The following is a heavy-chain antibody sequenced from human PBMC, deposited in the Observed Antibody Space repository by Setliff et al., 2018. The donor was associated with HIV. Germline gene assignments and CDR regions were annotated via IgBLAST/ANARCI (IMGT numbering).Heavy chain of an antibody. CDR1: EYTFTLYG. Sequence: ASVKVSCKASEYTFTLYGIHWVRQAPGQRPEWVGWINAGNGNTKHSQKFQNRITITRDTSASTAFMEVNSLTSEDTAVYYCARDGCDSNKCYVYNWFDPWGQGTLVTVSS. J-gene: IGHJ5*02. D-gene: IGHD3-16*01. CDR2: INAGNGNT. CDR3: ARDGCDSNKCYVYNWFDP. V-gene: IGHV1-3*01.